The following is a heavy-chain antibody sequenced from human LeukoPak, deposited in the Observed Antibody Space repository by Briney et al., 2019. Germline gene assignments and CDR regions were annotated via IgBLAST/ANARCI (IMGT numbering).Heavy chain of an antibody. CDR3: ANLAYDFWSGFDY. CDR1: GFTFSSYA. CDR2: ISGSGGST. Sequence: GGSLRLSCAASGFTFSSYAMSWVRQAPGKGLEWVSAISGSGGSTYYADSVKGRFTISRDNSKNTLYLQMNSLRAEDTAVYCCANLAYDFWSGFDYWGQGTLVTVSS. V-gene: IGHV3-23*01. D-gene: IGHD3-3*01. J-gene: IGHJ4*02.